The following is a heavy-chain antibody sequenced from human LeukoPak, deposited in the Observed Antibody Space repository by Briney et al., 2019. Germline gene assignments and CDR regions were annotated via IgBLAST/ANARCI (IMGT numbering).Heavy chain of an antibody. V-gene: IGHV5-51*01. J-gene: IGHJ4*02. D-gene: IGHD7-27*01. CDR1: GYSFANYW. CDR3: ARLGIGSVGSLDY. CDR2: IYPGDSDT. Sequence: GESLKISCHGSGYSFANYWIGWVRQMPGKGLEWMGIIYPGDSDTRYSPSFQGQVTISADKSISTAYLQWSSLKASDTAMYYCARLGIGSVGSLDYWGQGTLVTVSA.